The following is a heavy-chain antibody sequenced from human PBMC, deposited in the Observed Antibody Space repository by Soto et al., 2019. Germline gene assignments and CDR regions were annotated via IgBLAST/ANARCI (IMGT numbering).Heavy chain of an antibody. CDR3: AHSDPEGWALEY. Sequence: QITLKESGPTLVRPTQTLTLTCTVSGFSLSTSGVGVAWIRQPPGKALEWLGIIYWDDDERYSPSLRSRLTITKDTSLNQVVLRMTNMDPLDTATYYCAHSDPEGWALEYGGQGLLVTVSS. CDR2: IYWDDDE. V-gene: IGHV2-5*02. J-gene: IGHJ4*02. CDR1: GFSLSTSGVG.